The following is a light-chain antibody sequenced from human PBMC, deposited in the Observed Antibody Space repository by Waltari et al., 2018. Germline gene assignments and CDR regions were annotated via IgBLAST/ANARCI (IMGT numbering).Light chain of an antibody. V-gene: IGKV3-20*01. CDR1: QSVTRNN. CDR2: GAS. CDR3: QQYGSSPGT. J-gene: IGKJ1*01. Sequence: EIVLTQSPGTLSLSPGERATLSCRASQSVTRNNLAWYQHKPCQAPRLLISGASSRTTGIPYRFSGSGSGTEFTLTISRLEAGDFAMYYCQQYGSSPGTFGQGTKVEIK.